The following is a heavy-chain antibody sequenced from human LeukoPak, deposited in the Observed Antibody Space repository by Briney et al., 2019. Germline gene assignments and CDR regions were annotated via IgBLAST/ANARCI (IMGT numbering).Heavy chain of an antibody. CDR2: IYPGDSDT. CDR3: ARHGPGIFGVVIE. CDR1: GSRFTSYW. V-gene: IGHV5-51*01. Sequence: GESLEISWQGSGSRFTSYWIGWVRQLPGKGLEWMGIIYPGDSDTRYSPSFQGQVTISADKSISTAYLQWSSLKASDTAMYYCARHGPGIFGVVIEWGQGTLVTVSS. J-gene: IGHJ4*02. D-gene: IGHD3-3*01.